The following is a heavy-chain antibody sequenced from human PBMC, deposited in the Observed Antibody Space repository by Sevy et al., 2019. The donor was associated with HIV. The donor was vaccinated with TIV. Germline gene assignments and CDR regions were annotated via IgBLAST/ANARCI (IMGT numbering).Heavy chain of an antibody. CDR2: ISAYNGNT. Sequence: ASVKVSCKASGYTFTSYGISWVRQAPGQGLEWMGWISAYNGNTNYAQKLQGRVTMTTDTSTSTAYMELRSLRSDDTAVYYCARGRDSGYDSLYYYYGMDVWGQGTTVTVSS. V-gene: IGHV1-18*01. J-gene: IGHJ6*02. D-gene: IGHD5-12*01. CDR3: ARGRDSGYDSLYYYYGMDV. CDR1: GYTFTSYG.